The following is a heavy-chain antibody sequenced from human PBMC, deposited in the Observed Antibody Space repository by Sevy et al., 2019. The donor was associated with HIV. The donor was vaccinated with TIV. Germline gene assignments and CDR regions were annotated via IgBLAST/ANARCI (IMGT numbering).Heavy chain of an antibody. CDR3: ARDDGNYYFHY. CDR1: GFTFSKYW. CDR2: IKQDAGQK. D-gene: IGHD1-7*01. V-gene: IGHV3-7*01. J-gene: IGHJ4*02. Sequence: GGSLRLSCAASGFTFSKYWMGWVRQAPGKGLEWVANIKQDAGQKYYVDSVKGRFTISRDNDKNSLYLQMNSLRAEDTAVYFCARDDGNYYFHYGGQGTLVTVSS.